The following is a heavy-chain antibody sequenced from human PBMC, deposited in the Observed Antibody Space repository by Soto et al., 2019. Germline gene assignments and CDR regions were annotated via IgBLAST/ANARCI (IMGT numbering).Heavy chain of an antibody. CDR2: IRGFSPYT. V-gene: IGHV3-21*01. D-gene: IGHD3-10*01. CDR3: ARDRGYDAHDYYYNAMDV. Sequence: GGSLRLSCISSGFTFMTYTMNWVRQAPGKGLEWVSGIRGFSPYTFYAESVKGRFTISRDNAKNSLYLQMDSLRAEDTAVYYCARDRGYDAHDYYYNAMDVWGQGTTVTVSS. J-gene: IGHJ6*02. CDR1: GFTFMTYT.